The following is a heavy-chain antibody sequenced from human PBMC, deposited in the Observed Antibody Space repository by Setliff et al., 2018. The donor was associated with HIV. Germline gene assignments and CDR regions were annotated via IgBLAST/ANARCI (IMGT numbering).Heavy chain of an antibody. CDR3: TTKPPAADFQH. Sequence: PGGSLRLSCAASGFTFNKAWMNWVRQAPGKGLEWVGRVKSKRDGGTVDYAAPVKGRFTISIDDSANTLYLQMNSLKTEDTAIYYCTTKPPAADFQHWGQGTLVTVSS. CDR1: GFTFNKAW. D-gene: IGHD2-2*01. CDR2: VKSKRDGGTV. J-gene: IGHJ1*01. V-gene: IGHV3-15*07.